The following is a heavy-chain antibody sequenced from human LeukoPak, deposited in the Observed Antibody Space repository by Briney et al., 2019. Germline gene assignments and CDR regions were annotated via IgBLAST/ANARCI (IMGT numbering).Heavy chain of an antibody. V-gene: IGHV4-59*01. J-gene: IGHJ5*02. Sequence: SETLSLTCTVSGGSISSYYWSWIRQPPGKGLEWIGYIYYSGSTNYNPSLKSRVTISVDTSKNQFSLKLSSVTAADTAVYYCAREGLRFLDPWGQGTLVTVSS. CDR3: AREGLRFLDP. CDR1: GGSISSYY. CDR2: IYYSGST. D-gene: IGHD3-3*01.